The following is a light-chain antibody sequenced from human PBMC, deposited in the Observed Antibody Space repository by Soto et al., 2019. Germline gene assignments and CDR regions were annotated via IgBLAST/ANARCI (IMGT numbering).Light chain of an antibody. CDR2: GNN. CDR1: NSNIGSNH. CDR3: AAWDDSLNGHVV. J-gene: IGLJ2*01. V-gene: IGLV1-44*01. Sequence: QSVLTQPPSASGTPGQRVAISCSGSNSNIGSNHVNWYQQLPGTAPKLHIYGNNQRPSGVPDRFSGSRSGTSASLAINGLQSEDEADYYCAAWDDSLNGHVVFGGGTKLTVL.